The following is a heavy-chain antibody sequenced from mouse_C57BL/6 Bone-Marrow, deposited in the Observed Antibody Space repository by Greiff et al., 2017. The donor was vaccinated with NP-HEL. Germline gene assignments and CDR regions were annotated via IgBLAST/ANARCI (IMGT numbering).Heavy chain of an antibody. CDR3: AREDTTVGYFDV. J-gene: IGHJ1*03. D-gene: IGHD1-1*01. V-gene: IGHV1-55*01. CDR2: IYPGSGST. Sequence: VQLQQPGAELVKPGASVKMSCKASGYTFTSYWITWVKQRPGQGLEWIGDIYPGSGSTNYNEKFKSKATLTVDTSSSTAYMQLSSLTSEDSAVYYCAREDTTVGYFDVWGTGTTVTVSS. CDR1: GYTFTSYW.